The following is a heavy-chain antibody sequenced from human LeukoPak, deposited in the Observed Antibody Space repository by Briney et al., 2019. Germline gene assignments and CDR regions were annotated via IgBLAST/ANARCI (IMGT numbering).Heavy chain of an antibody. V-gene: IGHV4-34*01. J-gene: IGHJ4*02. CDR3: ARISRGSYRQWDY. CDR2: INHSGST. D-gene: IGHD3-16*02. Sequence: PSETLSLTSAVYGGSFSGYYWSWIRQPPGKGLEWIGEINHSGSTNYNPSLKSRVTISVDTSKNQFSLKLSSVTAADTAVYYCARISRGSYRQWDYWGQGTLVTVSS. CDR1: GGSFSGYY.